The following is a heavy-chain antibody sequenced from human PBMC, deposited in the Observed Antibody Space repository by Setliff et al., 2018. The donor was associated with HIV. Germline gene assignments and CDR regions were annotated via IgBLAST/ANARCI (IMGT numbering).Heavy chain of an antibody. J-gene: IGHJ3*01. CDR2: INTYNGNT. CDR1: RYPFLNYG. D-gene: IGHD6-13*01. CDR3: ARGLPADGYAFDL. V-gene: IGHV1-18*01. Sequence: ASVKVSCKASRYPFLNYGITWVRQAPGQGLEWMGWINTYNGNTKFAQRFQDRLTMTTDTSTTTAYMDLRSLRSDDTAVYYCARGLPADGYAFDLWGQGTMVTVSS.